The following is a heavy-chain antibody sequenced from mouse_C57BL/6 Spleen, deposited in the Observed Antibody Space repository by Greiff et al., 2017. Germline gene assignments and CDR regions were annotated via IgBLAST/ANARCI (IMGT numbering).Heavy chain of an antibody. V-gene: IGHV5-4*01. J-gene: IGHJ3*01. D-gene: IGHD4-1*01. CDR3: ARDLTGTGFAY. Sequence: VQLKESGGGLVKPGGSLKLSCAASGFTFSSYAMSWVRQTPEKRLEWVATISDGGSYTYYPDNVKGRFTISRDNAKNNLYLQMSHLKSEDTAMYYCARDLTGTGFAYWGQGTLVTVSA. CDR2: ISDGGSYT. CDR1: GFTFSSYA.